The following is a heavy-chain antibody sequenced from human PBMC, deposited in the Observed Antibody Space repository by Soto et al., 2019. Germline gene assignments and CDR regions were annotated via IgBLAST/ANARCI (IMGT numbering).Heavy chain of an antibody. CDR2: IYYSGST. CDR1: GGSISSYY. D-gene: IGHD4-17*01. V-gene: IGHV4-59*01. Sequence: PSETLSLTCTVSGGSISSYYWSWIRQPPGKGLEWIGCIYYSGSTNYNPSLKSRVTISVDTSKNQFSLKLSSVTAADTAVYYCARSDYDADAFDIWGQGTMVTVSS. CDR3: ARSDYDADAFDI. J-gene: IGHJ3*02.